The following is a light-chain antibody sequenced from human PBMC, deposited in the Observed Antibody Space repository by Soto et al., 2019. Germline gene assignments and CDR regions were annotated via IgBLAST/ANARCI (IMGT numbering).Light chain of an antibody. CDR3: SSYTSSYSYV. CDR2: EVT. Sequence: QSALTQPASASGSPGQSITISCTGTSSDLGAYDYVSWYQQHPGEAPTLLIYEVTNRPSGVSNRFSASKSGNTASLTFSGLQSEDEAEYFCSSYTSSYSYVFGTGTKVTVL. CDR1: SSDLGAYDY. V-gene: IGLV2-14*01. J-gene: IGLJ1*01.